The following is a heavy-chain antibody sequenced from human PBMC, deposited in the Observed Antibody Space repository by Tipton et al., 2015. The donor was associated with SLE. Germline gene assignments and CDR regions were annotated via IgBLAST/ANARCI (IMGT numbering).Heavy chain of an antibody. Sequence: TLSLTCAVYGGSFSGYYWSWIRQPPGKGLEWIGEINHSGSTNYNPSLKSRVTISVDTSKNQFSLKLSSVTAAGTAVYYCARGGDTAMARDIWGQGTMVTVSS. CDR2: INHSGST. CDR3: ARGGDTAMARDI. D-gene: IGHD5-18*01. J-gene: IGHJ3*02. V-gene: IGHV4-34*01. CDR1: GGSFSGYY.